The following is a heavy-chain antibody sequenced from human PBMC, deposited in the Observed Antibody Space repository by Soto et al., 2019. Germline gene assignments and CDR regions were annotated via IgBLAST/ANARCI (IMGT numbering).Heavy chain of an antibody. CDR3: AREAEMATIEVTEY. D-gene: IGHD5-12*01. J-gene: IGHJ4*02. CDR2: INSDGSST. Sequence: PGESLKISCAASGFTFSSYWMHWVRQAPGKGLVWVSRINSDGSSTSYADSVKGRFTISRDNAKNTLYLQMNSLRAEDTAVYYCAREAEMATIEVTEYWGQGTLVTVSS. V-gene: IGHV3-74*01. CDR1: GFTFSSYW.